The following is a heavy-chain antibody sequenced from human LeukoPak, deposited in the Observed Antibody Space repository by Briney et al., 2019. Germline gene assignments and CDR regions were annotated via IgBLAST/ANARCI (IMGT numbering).Heavy chain of an antibody. CDR2: ISYDGSNK. V-gene: IGHV3-30-3*01. CDR1: GFTFSSYA. D-gene: IGHD3-10*01. CDR3: ARDRNYGSGSDY. Sequence: GRSLRLSCAASGFTFSSYATHWVRQAPGKGLEWVAVISYDGSNKYYADSVKGRFTISRDNSKNTLYLQMNSLRAEDTAVYYCARDRNYGSGSDYWGQGTLVTVSS. J-gene: IGHJ4*02.